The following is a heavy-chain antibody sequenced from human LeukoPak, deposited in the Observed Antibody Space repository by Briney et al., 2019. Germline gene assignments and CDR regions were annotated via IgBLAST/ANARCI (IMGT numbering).Heavy chain of an antibody. CDR1: GFTVSSNY. CDR3: ARDRPFDY. J-gene: IGHJ4*02. Sequence: GGSLRLSCAASGFTVSSNYMSWVRQAPGKGLEWVSVIYTSGSTYYADSVWGRITISRDNSKNTLYLQMNSLRADDTAVYYCARDRPFDYWGQGTLVTVSS. V-gene: IGHV3-53*01. CDR2: IYTSGST.